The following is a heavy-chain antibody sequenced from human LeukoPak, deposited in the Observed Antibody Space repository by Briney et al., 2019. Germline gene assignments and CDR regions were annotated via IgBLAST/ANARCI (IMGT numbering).Heavy chain of an antibody. CDR2: ISYDGNNR. V-gene: IGHV3-30*01. D-gene: IGHD3-10*01. CDR3: ARGGIPTGPYYYFYYMDV. J-gene: IGHJ6*03. Sequence: GSSLRLSCAASGFTFSRHVMQWVRQAPGKGLEWVVVISYDGNNRFYADSVKGRFTISRDNSRNTLYLQMNSLSGDDAAVYSCARGGIPTGPYYYFYYMDVWGKGTAVTVSS. CDR1: GFTFSRHV.